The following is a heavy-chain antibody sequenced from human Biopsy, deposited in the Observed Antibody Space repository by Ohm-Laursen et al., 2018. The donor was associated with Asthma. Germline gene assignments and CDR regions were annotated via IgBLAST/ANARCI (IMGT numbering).Heavy chain of an antibody. V-gene: IGHV3-30*03. D-gene: IGHD2-21*02. CDR2: ISFDGSNK. Sequence: SLRLSCAASGFTFGDYWMSWVRQAPGKGLEWVAVISFDGSNKYYGDSVKGRFTIARDNSKNTVYLQMNSLRAEGTAVYYCASYEVVTAILPMDVWGQGTTVTVSS. J-gene: IGHJ6*02. CDR3: ASYEVVTAILPMDV. CDR1: GFTFGDYW.